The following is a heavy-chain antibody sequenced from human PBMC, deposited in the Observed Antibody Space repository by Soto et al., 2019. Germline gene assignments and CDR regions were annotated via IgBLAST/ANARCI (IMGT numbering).Heavy chain of an antibody. J-gene: IGHJ3*02. Sequence: ASVKVSCKASGYTFTSYGISWVRQAPGQGLEWMGWISAYNGNTNYAQKLQGRVTMTTDTSTSTAYMELRCLRSDDTAVYYCARGELLSTAADAFDTWGQGTMVTVSS. V-gene: IGHV1-18*01. CDR1: GYTFTSYG. CDR2: ISAYNGNT. D-gene: IGHD2-2*01. CDR3: ARGELLSTAADAFDT.